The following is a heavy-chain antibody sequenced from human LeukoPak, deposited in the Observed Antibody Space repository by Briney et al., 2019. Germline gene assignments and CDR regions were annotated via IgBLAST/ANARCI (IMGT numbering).Heavy chain of an antibody. CDR3: ARARFYSSSWCDY. D-gene: IGHD6-13*01. CDR2: TNYDGSHI. CDR1: RFTLSSYW. Sequence: GGSLRLSCVASRFTLSSYWMNWVRQAPGKGLVWVARTNYDGSHIDYADSVKGRFIISRDNAKNTLFLEMNSLRAGDTAVYYCARARFYSSSWCDYWGQGTLVTVSS. V-gene: IGHV3-74*01. J-gene: IGHJ4*02.